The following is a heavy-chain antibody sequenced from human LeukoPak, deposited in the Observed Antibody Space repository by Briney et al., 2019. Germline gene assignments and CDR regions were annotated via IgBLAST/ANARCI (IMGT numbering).Heavy chain of an antibody. Sequence: GASVKVSCKASGYTFTSYAMHWVRQAPGQGLEWMGWINTNTGNPTYAQGFTGRFVFSLDTSVSTAYLQISSLKAEDTAVYYCARLASSGWYPQVDDYWGQGTLVTVSS. V-gene: IGHV7-4-1*02. CDR1: GYTFTSYA. CDR2: INTNTGNP. J-gene: IGHJ4*02. D-gene: IGHD6-19*01. CDR3: ARLASSGWYPQVDDY.